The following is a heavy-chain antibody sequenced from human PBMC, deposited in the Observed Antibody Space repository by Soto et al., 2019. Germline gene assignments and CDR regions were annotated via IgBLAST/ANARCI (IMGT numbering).Heavy chain of an antibody. V-gene: IGHV1-2*02. CDR3: ARGAFDRRGNYLAGWFDP. CDR2: IIPNDGGT. J-gene: IGHJ5*02. CDR1: GYSFTDHY. Sequence: QVQLVQSGAEVKKPGASVKISCKASGYSFTDHYIHWIRQAPGQGLEWMGWIIPNDGGTKYAQKFQDRINMTRDTSITTAYMDLSRLRADDTAVYDCARGAFDRRGNYLAGWFDPWGQGTLVTVSA. D-gene: IGHD3-22*01.